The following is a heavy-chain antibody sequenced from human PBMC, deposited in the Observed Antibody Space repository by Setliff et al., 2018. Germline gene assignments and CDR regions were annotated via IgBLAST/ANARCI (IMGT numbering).Heavy chain of an antibody. CDR3: ARGGRFAHYMDV. V-gene: IGHV3-11*01. J-gene: IGHJ6*03. Sequence: PGGSLRLSCAASGFTFSDYYMRWIRQAPGKGLEWVSYISRSGSTIYCADSVKGRFTITRDNAKNSLYLEMNSLRAEDTAVYYSARGGRFAHYMDVWGKGTTVTVSS. CDR2: ISRSGSTI. D-gene: IGHD3-3*01. CDR1: GFTFSDYY.